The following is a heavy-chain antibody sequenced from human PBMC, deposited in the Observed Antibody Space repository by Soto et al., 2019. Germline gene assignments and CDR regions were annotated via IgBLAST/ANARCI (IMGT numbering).Heavy chain of an antibody. V-gene: IGHV4-34*01. Sequence: PSETLSLTCAVYGGSFSCYYWSWIRQPPGKGLEWIGEINHSGSTNYNPSLKSRVTISVDTSKNQFSLKLSSVTAADTAVYYCARSYYDSSGYYYQLRYYYGMDVWGQGTTVTVSS. CDR3: ARSYYDSSGYYYQLRYYYGMDV. D-gene: IGHD3-22*01. CDR1: GGSFSCYY. J-gene: IGHJ6*02. CDR2: INHSGST.